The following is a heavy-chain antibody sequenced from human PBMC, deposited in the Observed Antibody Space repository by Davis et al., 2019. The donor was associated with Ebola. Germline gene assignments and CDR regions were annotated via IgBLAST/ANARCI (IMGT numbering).Heavy chain of an antibody. V-gene: IGHV4-34*01. CDR2: INHSGST. CDR1: GGSFSGYY. CDR3: AGRYSGSYEERLWY. J-gene: IGHJ4*02. D-gene: IGHD1-26*01. Sequence: SETLSLTCAVYGGSFSGYYWSWIRQPPGKGLEWIGEINHSGSTNYNPSLKSRVTISVDTPKNHFSLKVNSVTAADTAVYYCAGRYSGSYEERLWYWGRGTLVTVSS.